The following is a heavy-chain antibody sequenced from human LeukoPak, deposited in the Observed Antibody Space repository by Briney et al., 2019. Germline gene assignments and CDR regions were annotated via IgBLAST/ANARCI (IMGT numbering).Heavy chain of an antibody. D-gene: IGHD6-13*01. Sequence: SSETLSLTCTVSGGSISSSSYYWGWIRQPPGKGLEWIGTIYYSGSTYYNPSLKSRVTISIDTSKNQFSLELSSVTAADTAVYCCARGQQLVRSWFDPWGQGTLVTVSS. CDR1: GGSISSSSYY. J-gene: IGHJ5*02. CDR3: ARGQQLVRSWFDP. CDR2: IYYSGST. V-gene: IGHV4-39*07.